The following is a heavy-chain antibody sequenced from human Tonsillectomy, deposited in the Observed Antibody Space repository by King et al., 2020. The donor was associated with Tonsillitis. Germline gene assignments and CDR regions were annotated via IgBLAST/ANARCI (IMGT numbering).Heavy chain of an antibody. J-gene: IGHJ6*03. CDR2: ISASSSYT. CDR3: ARDGAASGWIYYYYMDV. D-gene: IGHD1-26*01. V-gene: IGHV3-11*05. Sequence: AQLVQSGGGLVKPGGSLRLSCAASGFPFSDYYMSWIRQAPGKGLEWISDISASSSYTNYADSVKGRFTISRDNAKNSLYLQMNSLRAEDTAVYYCARDGAASGWIYYYYMDVWGKGTTVTVSS. CDR1: GFPFSDYY.